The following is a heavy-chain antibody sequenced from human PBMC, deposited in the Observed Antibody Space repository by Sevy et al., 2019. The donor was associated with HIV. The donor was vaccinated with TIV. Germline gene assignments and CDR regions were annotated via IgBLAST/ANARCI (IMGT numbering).Heavy chain of an antibody. V-gene: IGHV1-18*01. J-gene: IGHJ3*02. Sequence: ASVKVSCKASGHTSTSYSITCVRQAPGQGLEWMGWISVHNGNTNYAQKVQGRVTMTTDISTITAYMELRSLRYDDTAVYYCARNWVVPAAIDAFDIWGQRTMVTVSS. CDR2: ISVHNGNT. D-gene: IGHD2-2*01. CDR3: ARNWVVPAAIDAFDI. CDR1: GHTSTSYS.